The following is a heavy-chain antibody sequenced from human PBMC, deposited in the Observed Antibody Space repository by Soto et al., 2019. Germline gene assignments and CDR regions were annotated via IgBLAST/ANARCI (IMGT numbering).Heavy chain of an antibody. D-gene: IGHD3-3*01. CDR2: IIPILGIA. J-gene: IGHJ4*02. Sequence: GASVKVSCKASGGTFSSYTISWVRQAPGQGLEWMGRIIPILGIANYAQKFQGRVTITADKSTSTAYMELSSLRSEDTAVYYCARSNRDTIFGVVITFDYWAQGTLVPGSS. CDR3: ARSNRDTIFGVVITFDY. CDR1: GGTFSSYT. V-gene: IGHV1-69*02.